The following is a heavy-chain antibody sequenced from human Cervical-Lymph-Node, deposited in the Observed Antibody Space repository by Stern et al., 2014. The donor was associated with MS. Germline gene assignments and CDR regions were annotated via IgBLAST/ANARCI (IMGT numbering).Heavy chain of an antibody. CDR3: ARGVVSNRAAATLHNLFDP. D-gene: IGHD2-15*01. CDR2: IIPILGLA. Sequence: DQLVESGAEVKKPGSSMNVSCKTSGGTFSSSYAITWMRQAPGQGLEWMGRIIPILGLANYAQKFQGRVIITADKSTSTTYMELSSLTSEDTAVYYCARGVVSNRAAATLHNLFDPWGQGTLVTVSS. V-gene: IGHV1-69*04. J-gene: IGHJ5*02. CDR1: GGTFSSSYA.